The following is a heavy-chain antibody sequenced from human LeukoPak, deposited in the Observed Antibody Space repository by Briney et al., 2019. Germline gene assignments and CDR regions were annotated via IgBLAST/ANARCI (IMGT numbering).Heavy chain of an antibody. CDR1: GFTFGGYG. CDR2: IAYDGSRA. J-gene: IGHJ4*02. Sequence: GGSLRLSCAGSGFTFGGYGMHWFRQTPGKGLEWVAVIAYDGSRAFYADSVKGRFTISRDNSKNTMSVQMDDLRAEDTAVYYCTRYNNDHFDYWGQETLVTVSS. CDR3: TRYNNDHFDY. D-gene: IGHD1-14*01. V-gene: IGHV3-33*01.